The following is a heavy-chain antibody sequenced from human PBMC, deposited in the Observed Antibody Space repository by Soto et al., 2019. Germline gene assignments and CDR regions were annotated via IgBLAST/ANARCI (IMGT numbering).Heavy chain of an antibody. V-gene: IGHV6-1*01. CDR3: ARDLEGPDYGDYYYYYMDV. CDR2: TYYRSKWYN. J-gene: IGHJ6*03. CDR1: GDRVSSNSAA. D-gene: IGHD3-16*01. Sequence: SQTLSLTCAISGDRVSSNSAAWNWIRLSPSRGLEWLGRTYYRSKWYNDYAVSVKSRITINPDTSKNQFSLQLNSVTPEDTAVYYCARDLEGPDYGDYYYYYMDVWGKGTTVTVSS.